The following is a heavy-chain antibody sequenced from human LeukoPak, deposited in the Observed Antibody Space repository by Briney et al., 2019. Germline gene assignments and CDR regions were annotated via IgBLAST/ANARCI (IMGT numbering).Heavy chain of an antibody. D-gene: IGHD3-16*02. CDR1: GGSISSDH. CDR3: ARVRGLGVITPYLDY. CDR2: ISYRGST. J-gene: IGHJ4*02. Sequence: SETLSLTCIVSGGSISSDHWSWIRQPPGKGLEWIGCISYRGSTHYNPSLKCRVTISVDTSKNHFSLNLISVTAADTAVYYCARVRGLGVITPYLDYWGQGTLVTVSS. V-gene: IGHV4-59*08.